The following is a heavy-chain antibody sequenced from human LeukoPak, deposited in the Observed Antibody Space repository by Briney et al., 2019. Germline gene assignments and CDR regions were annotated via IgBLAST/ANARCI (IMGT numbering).Heavy chain of an antibody. J-gene: IGHJ4*02. CDR1: GFTFSSNY. CDR3: ARIPGSYGPYYFDY. CDR2: IYGGGST. Sequence: GGSLRLSCAASGFTFSSNYMSWVRQAPGKGLEWVSVIYGGGSTYYADSVKGRFTTSRDNSKNTLYLQMNSLRAEDTAVYYCARIPGSYGPYYFDYWGQGTLVTVSS. D-gene: IGHD1-26*01. V-gene: IGHV3-53*01.